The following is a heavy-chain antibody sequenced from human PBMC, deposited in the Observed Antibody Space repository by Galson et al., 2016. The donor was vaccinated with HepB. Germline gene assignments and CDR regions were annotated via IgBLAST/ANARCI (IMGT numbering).Heavy chain of an antibody. CDR1: GFTFSNAW. CDR3: RYGMDV. CDR2: IKSKTDGGTT. J-gene: IGHJ6*02. Sequence: SLRLSCAASGFTFSNAWMSWVRQAPGKGLEWVGRIKSKTDGGTTDYAAPGKGRFSISRDDSKNTLYLQINSLKTEDTAVYYCRYGMDVWGQGTTVTVSS. V-gene: IGHV3-15*01.